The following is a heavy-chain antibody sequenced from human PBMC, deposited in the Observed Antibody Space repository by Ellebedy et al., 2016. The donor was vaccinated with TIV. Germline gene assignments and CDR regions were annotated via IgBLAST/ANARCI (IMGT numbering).Heavy chain of an antibody. V-gene: IGHV4-59*01. CDR1: GGSISSYY. CDR3: ARRAAGSSWYTYYYGMDV. D-gene: IGHD6-13*01. CDR2: IYYSGST. Sequence: MPSETLSLTCTVSGGSISSYYWSWIRQPPGKGLEWIGYIYYSGSTDYNPSLKSRVTISVDTSKNQFSLRLSSVTAADTVVYFCARRAAGSSWYTYYYGMDVWGQGTTVTVSS. J-gene: IGHJ6*02.